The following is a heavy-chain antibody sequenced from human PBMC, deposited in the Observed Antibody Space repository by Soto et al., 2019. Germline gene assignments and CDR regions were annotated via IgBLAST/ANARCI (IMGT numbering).Heavy chain of an antibody. V-gene: IGHV4-30-4*01. CDR1: GGSISTVDYC. CDR3: ARGPSGDKVDS. D-gene: IGHD7-27*01. J-gene: IGHJ4*02. Sequence: SETLSLTCTVYGGSISTVDYCWSWIRQSPDMGLEWIGHIYDGGRTYNNPSLESRVTMSVDTSKSQLSLTLSSVSAADTAVYYCARGPSGDKVDSWGQGTLVTVSS. CDR2: IYDGGRT.